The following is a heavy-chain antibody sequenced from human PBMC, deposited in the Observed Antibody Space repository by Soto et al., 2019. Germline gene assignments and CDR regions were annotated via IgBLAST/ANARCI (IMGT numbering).Heavy chain of an antibody. Sequence: GGSLRLSCAASGFTFSSYAMSWVRQAPGKGLEWVSAISGSGGSSYYADSVKGRFTISRDNSKNTLYLQMNSLRAEDTAVYYCAPFPWSGSPLPDYWGQGTLVTVSS. CDR2: ISGSGGSS. CDR3: APFPWSGSPLPDY. V-gene: IGHV3-23*01. J-gene: IGHJ4*02. CDR1: GFTFSSYA. D-gene: IGHD3-3*01.